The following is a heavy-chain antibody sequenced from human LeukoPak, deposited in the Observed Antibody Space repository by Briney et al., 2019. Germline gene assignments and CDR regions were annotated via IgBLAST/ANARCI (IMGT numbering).Heavy chain of an antibody. V-gene: IGHV4-4*07. Sequence: SETLSLTCTVSSGSISNYYWSWIRQRAGKGLEWIGRIYTSGSTNYNPSLKSRVTMSVDTSKNQFSLKLSSVTAADTAVYYCARDKGYYDILTGYRYYFDYWGQGTLVTVSS. J-gene: IGHJ4*02. D-gene: IGHD3-9*01. CDR2: IYTSGST. CDR3: ARDKGYYDILTGYRYYFDY. CDR1: SGSISNYY.